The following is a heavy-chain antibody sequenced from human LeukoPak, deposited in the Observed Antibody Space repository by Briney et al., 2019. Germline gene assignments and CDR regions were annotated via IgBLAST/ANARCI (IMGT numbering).Heavy chain of an antibody. V-gene: IGHV4-39*01. CDR1: TGSISCSNYY. J-gene: IGHJ6*03. D-gene: IGHD3-10*01. CDR3: ARHHWFGRGGLSYYMDV. Sequence: PSETLSLTCTVYTGSISCSNYYWGWIRQPPGKGLGWIGSIYYRGCTYYNPSLKTRVTISVDTPKNQFSRKLSSVTAADTAVYYCARHHWFGRGGLSYYMDVWGKGTTGTVSS. CDR2: IYYRGCT.